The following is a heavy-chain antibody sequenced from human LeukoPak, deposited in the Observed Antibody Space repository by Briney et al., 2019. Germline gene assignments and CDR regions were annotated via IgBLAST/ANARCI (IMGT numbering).Heavy chain of an antibody. CDR3: ARDLGS. J-gene: IGHJ5*02. D-gene: IGHD3-16*01. Sequence: GGSLRLSCAASGFIFSSYSMNWVRQAPGKGLEWVGRSRNKVNSYTTEYAASVKGRFTISRDDSKNALYLQMNSLKIEDTAVYYCARDLGSWGQGTLVTVSS. CDR1: GFIFSSYS. CDR2: SRNKVNSYTT. V-gene: IGHV3-72*01.